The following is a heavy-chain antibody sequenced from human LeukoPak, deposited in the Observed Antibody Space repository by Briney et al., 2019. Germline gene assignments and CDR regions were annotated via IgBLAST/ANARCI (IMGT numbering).Heavy chain of an antibody. Sequence: GGSLRLSCVASGFTFSSYWMGWVRQAPGKGLEWVANIKQDGREKYYADSVRGRFTISRDNAKNSLYLQMNSLRAEDTAVYYCAKWLVREIDYWGQGTLVTVSS. V-gene: IGHV3-7*05. CDR1: GFTFSSYW. CDR2: IKQDGREK. CDR3: AKWLVREIDY. J-gene: IGHJ4*02. D-gene: IGHD6-19*01.